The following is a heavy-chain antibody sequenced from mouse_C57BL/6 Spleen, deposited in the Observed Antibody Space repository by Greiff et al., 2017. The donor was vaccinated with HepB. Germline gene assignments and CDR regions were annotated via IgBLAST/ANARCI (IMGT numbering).Heavy chain of an antibody. V-gene: IGHV14-3*01. CDR2: IDPANGNT. D-gene: IGHD1-1*01. CDR3: ASTTVGDVSLYFDY. Sequence: VQLKQSVAEFVRPGASVKLSCTASGFNIKNTYMHWVKQRPEQGLEWIGRIDPANGNTKYAPKFKGKATITADSASNTAYLQLSILTSEDTAIYYCASTTVGDVSLYFDYWGQGTTLTVSS. J-gene: IGHJ2*01. CDR1: GFNIKNTY.